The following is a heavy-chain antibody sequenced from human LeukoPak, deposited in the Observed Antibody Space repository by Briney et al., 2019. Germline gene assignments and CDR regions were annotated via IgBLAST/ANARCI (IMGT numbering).Heavy chain of an antibody. CDR1: GGSISSYY. V-gene: IGHV4-59*01. D-gene: IGHD6-13*01. CDR2: IYYSGST. CDR3: ARTLAAAGEVYYMDV. Sequence: PSGTLSLTCAVSGGSISSYYWSWIRQPPGKGLEWIGYIYYSGSTNYNPSLKSRVTISVDTSKNQFSLKLSSVTAADTAVYYCARTLAAAGEVYYMDVWGKGTTVTVSS. J-gene: IGHJ6*03.